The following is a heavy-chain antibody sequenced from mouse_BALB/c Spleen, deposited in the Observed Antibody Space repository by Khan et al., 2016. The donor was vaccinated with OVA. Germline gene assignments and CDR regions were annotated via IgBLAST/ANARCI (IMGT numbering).Heavy chain of an antibody. V-gene: IGHV3-2*02. Sequence: EVQLQESGPGLVKPSQSLSLTCTVTGYSITSDYAWNWIRQFPGNKLEWMGYISYSGRTSYNPSLKSRISITRDTSKNQFFLQLNSVTTEDTATYHCARSVTITTVVATDFDCWGQGTTLTVSS. CDR1: GYSITSDYA. CDR2: ISYSGRT. J-gene: IGHJ2*01. D-gene: IGHD1-1*01. CDR3: ARSVTITTVVATDFDC.